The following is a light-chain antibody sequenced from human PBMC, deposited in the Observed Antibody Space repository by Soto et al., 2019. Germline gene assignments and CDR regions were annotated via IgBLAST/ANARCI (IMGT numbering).Light chain of an antibody. Sequence: ALTQPASVSGPPGQSITISCTGTSSDVGNYKYVSWYQQHPGKAPKLMIYEVSNRPSGVSNRFSGSKSGNTASLTISGLQAEDETDYYCFSYTSSGTYVFGTGTKVTVL. CDR3: FSYTSSGTYV. CDR1: SSDVGNYKY. CDR2: EVS. J-gene: IGLJ1*01. V-gene: IGLV2-14*01.